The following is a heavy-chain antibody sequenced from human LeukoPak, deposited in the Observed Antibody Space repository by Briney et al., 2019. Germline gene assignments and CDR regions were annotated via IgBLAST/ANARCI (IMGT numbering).Heavy chain of an antibody. CDR3: ARRKGPYGSGTYYDS. D-gene: IGHD3-10*01. Sequence: GGSLRLSCAASGFPFDDYGMSWVRLAPGKGLEWVSGVSWNGAYTEYADSVRGRFTISRDNAKESLYLQMNSLRVDDTALYYCARRKGPYGSGTYYDSWGQGTLVSVSS. J-gene: IGHJ4*02. CDR2: VSWNGAYT. V-gene: IGHV3-20*04. CDR1: GFPFDDYG.